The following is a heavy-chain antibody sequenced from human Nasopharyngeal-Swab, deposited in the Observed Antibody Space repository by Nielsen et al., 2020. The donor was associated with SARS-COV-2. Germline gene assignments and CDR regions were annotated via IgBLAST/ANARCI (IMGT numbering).Heavy chain of an antibody. CDR2: ISYDGSNK. Sequence: GESLKISCAASGFTFSSYAMHWVRQAPGKGLEWVAVISYDGSNKYYADSVKGRFTISRDNSKNTLYLQMNSLRAEDTAVYYCAEGVQLWSSYFDYWGQGTLVIVSS. D-gene: IGHD5-18*01. CDR3: AEGVQLWSSYFDY. J-gene: IGHJ4*02. CDR1: GFTFSSYA. V-gene: IGHV3-30*04.